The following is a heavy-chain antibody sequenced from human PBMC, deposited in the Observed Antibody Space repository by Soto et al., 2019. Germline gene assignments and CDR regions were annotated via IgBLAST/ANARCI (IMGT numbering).Heavy chain of an antibody. V-gene: IGHV3-11*01. Sequence: PGGSLRLSCAASGFTFSDYYMSWIRQAPGRGLEWVSYISSSGSTIYYADSVKGRFTISRDNAKNSLYLQMNSLRAEDTAVYYCARDYYDILTGYRNDYWGQGTLVTVSS. D-gene: IGHD3-9*01. CDR3: ARDYYDILTGYRNDY. CDR1: GFTFSDYY. J-gene: IGHJ4*02. CDR2: ISSSGSTI.